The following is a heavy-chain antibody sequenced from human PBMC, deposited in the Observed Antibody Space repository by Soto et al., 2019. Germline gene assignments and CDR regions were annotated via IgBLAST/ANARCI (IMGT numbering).Heavy chain of an antibody. D-gene: IGHD6-19*01. CDR1: GDSMSSSDYY. CDR3: ARRTANIRTFYSGLKTLCFVY. Sequence: SETLSLTCAVSGDSMSSSDYYWGWIRQPPGKGLEWIGSIYYSGSTYYNPSLQSRVAISVDTSKNQFSLKLKSVTAADTAIYYCARRTANIRTFYSGLKTLCFVYWGQGAPVTVSS. CDR2: IYYSGST. V-gene: IGHV4-39*01. J-gene: IGHJ4*02.